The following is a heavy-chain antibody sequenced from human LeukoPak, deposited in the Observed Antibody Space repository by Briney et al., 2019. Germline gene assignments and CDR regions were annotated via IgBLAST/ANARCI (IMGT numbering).Heavy chain of an antibody. Sequence: GGSLRLSCAASGFTFSSYAMHWVRQAPGKGLEYVSAISSNGGSTYYANSVKGRFTISRDNSKNTLYLQMGSLRAEDMAVYYCASNYYVTKAAFDIWGQGTMVTVSS. D-gene: IGHD3-10*02. J-gene: IGHJ3*02. CDR2: ISSNGGST. CDR1: GFTFSSYA. CDR3: ASNYYVTKAAFDI. V-gene: IGHV3-64*01.